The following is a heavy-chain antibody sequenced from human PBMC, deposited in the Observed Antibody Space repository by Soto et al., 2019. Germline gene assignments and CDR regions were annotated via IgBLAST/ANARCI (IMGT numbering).Heavy chain of an antibody. CDR2: IYPSRGST. CDR3: ARDRSGANSSGYYDFDL. J-gene: IGHJ4*02. Sequence: ASVKVSCTASGYTFIDYYMHWVRQAPGQGLEWMGIIYPSRGSTSYAQKLQGRVTMTRDTSTNTFYMEVSSLRSEDTAVYYCARDRSGANSSGYYDFDLWGQGTLVTVSS. V-gene: IGHV1-46*03. D-gene: IGHD3-22*01. CDR1: GYTFIDYY.